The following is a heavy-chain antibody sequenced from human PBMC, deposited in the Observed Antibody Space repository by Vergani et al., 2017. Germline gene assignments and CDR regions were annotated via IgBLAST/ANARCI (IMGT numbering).Heavy chain of an antibody. CDR3: ATKSCGTPGCQIGYFRE. Sequence: QVHLVESGGGVVQPGRSLRLSCVVSGFTSSYYGMHWVRQAPGKGLEWVAVISYDGTRKYYADSVKGRFTISRDNSKSTLYLQMNSLRTEDTAEYYCATKSCGTPGCQIGYFREWGQGTLVTVSS. CDR2: ISYDGTRK. D-gene: IGHD1-1*01. CDR1: GFTSSYYG. J-gene: IGHJ1*01. V-gene: IGHV3-30*03.